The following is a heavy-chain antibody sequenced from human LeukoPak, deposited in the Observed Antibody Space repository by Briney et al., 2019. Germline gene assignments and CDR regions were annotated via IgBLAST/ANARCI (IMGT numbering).Heavy chain of an antibody. CDR3: ERYRGAVAGKYFDY. J-gene: IGHJ4*02. V-gene: IGHV4-39*01. CDR1: GGSISSSSMY. Sequence: SETLSLTRTVSGGSISSSSMYWGWIRQPPGKGLEWIGSIFYSGSTYYNPSLQSRVTISVDTSKNQFSLKLSSVTATDTAVYYYERYRGAVAGKYFDYWGQGTLVTVSS. CDR2: IFYSGST. D-gene: IGHD6-19*01.